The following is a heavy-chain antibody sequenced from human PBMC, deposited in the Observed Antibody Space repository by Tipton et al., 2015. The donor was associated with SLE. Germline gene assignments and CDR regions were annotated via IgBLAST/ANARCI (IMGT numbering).Heavy chain of an antibody. CDR3: AKGGDSDDLYFDY. CDR2: ISWNSGSI. D-gene: IGHD3-16*01. J-gene: IGHJ4*02. V-gene: IGHV3-9*01. Sequence: SLRLSCTASGFTFGDYAMSWVRQAPGKGLEWVSGISWNSGSIGYADSVKGRFTISRDNAKNSLYLQMNSLRAEDTALYYCAKGGDSDDLYFDYWGQGTLVTVSS. CDR1: GFTFGDYA.